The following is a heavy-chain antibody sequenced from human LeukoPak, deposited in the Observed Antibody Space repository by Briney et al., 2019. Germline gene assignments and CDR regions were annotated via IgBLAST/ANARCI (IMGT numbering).Heavy chain of an antibody. CDR1: GGTFSSYA. Sequence: ASVKVSCKASGGTFSSYAISWVRQAPGQGLEWMGGIIPIFGTANYAQKFQGRVTITADESTSTAYMELSSLRSEDTAVYYCARVKTGYRPVTLGYYYYMDVWGKGTTVTVSS. D-gene: IGHD6-13*01. J-gene: IGHJ6*03. CDR2: IIPIFGTA. CDR3: ARVKTGYRPVTLGYYYYMDV. V-gene: IGHV1-69*13.